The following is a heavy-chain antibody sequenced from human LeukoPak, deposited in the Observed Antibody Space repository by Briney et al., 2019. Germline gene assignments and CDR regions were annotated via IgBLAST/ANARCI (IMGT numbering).Heavy chain of an antibody. CDR3: ARQPVAAEYFQH. V-gene: IGHV3-30*03. CDR1: GFSFTNYA. D-gene: IGHD6-13*01. J-gene: IGHJ1*01. Sequence: PGGSLRLSCTGSGFSFTNYAMHWVRQAPGEGLEWVAVISYDESKIYYADSVKGRFTISRDLSTNTLYLQMNSLTTEDTAMYFCARQPVAAEYFQHWGQGTLVTVSS. CDR2: ISYDESKI.